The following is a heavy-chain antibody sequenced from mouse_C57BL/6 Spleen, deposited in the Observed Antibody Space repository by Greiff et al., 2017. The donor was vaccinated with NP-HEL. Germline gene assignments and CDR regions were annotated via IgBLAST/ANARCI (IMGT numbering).Heavy chain of an antibody. CDR3: ARDYGSRQNYYAMDY. Sequence: QVQLQQPGAELVKPGASVKLSCKASGYTFTSYWMQWVKQRPGQGLEWIGELDPSDSYTNYNQKFKGKATLTVDTSSSTAYMQLSSLTSEDSAVYYCARDYGSRQNYYAMDYWGQGTSVTVSS. J-gene: IGHJ4*01. V-gene: IGHV1-50*01. CDR2: LDPSDSYT. D-gene: IGHD1-1*01. CDR1: GYTFTSYW.